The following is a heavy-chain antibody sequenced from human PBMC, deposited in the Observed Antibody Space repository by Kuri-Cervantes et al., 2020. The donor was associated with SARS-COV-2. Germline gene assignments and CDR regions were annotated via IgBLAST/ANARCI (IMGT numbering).Heavy chain of an antibody. CDR2: IKHRGRT. D-gene: IGHD2-2*01. V-gene: IGHV4-34*01. CDR1: GGSFSGYY. J-gene: IGHJ1*01. Sequence: SETRSLTCAVYGGSFSGYYWSWIRQPPGKGLEWIGEIKHRGRTNYNQSLKSRVTISVDTSKNQLSLKRSSVTAADTAVYYCARGKVVVVPAAPGKGYFQHWGQGTLVTVSS. CDR3: ARGKVVVVPAAPGKGYFQH.